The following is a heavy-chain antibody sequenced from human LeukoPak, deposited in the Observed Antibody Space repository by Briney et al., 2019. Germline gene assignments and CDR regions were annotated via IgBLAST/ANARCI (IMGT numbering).Heavy chain of an antibody. CDR1: GGSISTYY. V-gene: IGHV4-4*08. Sequence: SETLSLTCTVSGGSISTYYWSWIRQSPGKGLEWIADIYASGGTNYNPSLESRVTVSIDSSKNQFSLKLSSVTAADTAVFYCARSPHNSAWYEKWFDPWGQGTLVTVSS. D-gene: IGHD6-19*01. J-gene: IGHJ5*02. CDR3: ARSPHNSAWYEKWFDP. CDR2: IYASGGT.